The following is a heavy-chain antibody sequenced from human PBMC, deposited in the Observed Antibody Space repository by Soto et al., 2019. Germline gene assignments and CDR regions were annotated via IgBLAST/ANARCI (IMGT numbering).Heavy chain of an antibody. CDR1: GGSISSSSYY. D-gene: IGHD6-13*01. CDR3: ARDSSSWQGVYYGMDV. CDR2: IYYSGST. Sequence: SETLSLTCTVSGGSISSSSYYWGWIRQPPGKGLEWIGSIYYSGSTYYNPSLKSRVTISVDTSKNQFSLKLSSVTAADTAVYYCARDSSSWQGVYYGMDVWGQGTTVTVSS. V-gene: IGHV4-39*07. J-gene: IGHJ6*02.